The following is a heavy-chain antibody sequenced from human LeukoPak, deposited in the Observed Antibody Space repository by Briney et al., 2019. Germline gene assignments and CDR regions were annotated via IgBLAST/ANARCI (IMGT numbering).Heavy chain of an antibody. Sequence: ASVKVSCKASLYTFSSYGTTWVRQAPGQGLEWMGWISANNGDTNYAQNLQGRVTMTTDTSTSTAYVELRTLRSDDTAVYYCARDGIVGANYARRSQYWGQGAMVIVSS. CDR2: ISANNGDT. J-gene: IGHJ4*02. CDR1: LYTFSSYG. V-gene: IGHV1-18*01. D-gene: IGHD1-26*01. CDR3: ARDGIVGANYARRSQY.